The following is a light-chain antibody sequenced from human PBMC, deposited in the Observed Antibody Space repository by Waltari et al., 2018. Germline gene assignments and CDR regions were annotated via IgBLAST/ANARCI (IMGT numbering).Light chain of an antibody. CDR1: ALPENY. V-gene: IGLV3-10*01. CDR3: DSTVSRCKHRMV. J-gene: IGLJ2*01. CDR2: KDS. Sequence: SPELPPPPSVSVSPGQTARITCPGDALPENYAYWYQQESGQAPVEVIYKDSKRPSTIPDRFSGSSSETMTTLLISVPHVEDEADYYCDSTVSRCKHRMVFGGGTKLTVL.